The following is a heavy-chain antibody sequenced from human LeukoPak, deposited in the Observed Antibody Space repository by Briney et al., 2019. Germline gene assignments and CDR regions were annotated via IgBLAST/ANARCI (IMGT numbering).Heavy chain of an antibody. CDR2: ISFDGTKT. CDR3: AKWKYSNSGIDDY. Sequence: GGPLRLSCATSGITSSSYAMHWVRQAPGKGLEWVAAISFDGTKTYYADSVKGRFTISRDNSKNMLYLQMNSLRAEDTAVYYCAKWKYSNSGIDDYWGQGTLVTVSS. V-gene: IGHV3-30*04. CDR1: GITSSSYA. D-gene: IGHD6-6*01. J-gene: IGHJ4*02.